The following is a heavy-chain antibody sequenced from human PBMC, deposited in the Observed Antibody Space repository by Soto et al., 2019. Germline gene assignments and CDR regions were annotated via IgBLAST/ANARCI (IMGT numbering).Heavy chain of an antibody. CDR1: GFTFSSYW. CDR3: ARDSKVYCSGGSCYSGYYYYYMDV. V-gene: IGHV3-74*01. D-gene: IGHD2-15*01. Sequence: GGSLRLSCAASGFTFSSYWMHWVRQAPGKGLVWVSRINSDGSSTSYADSVKGRFTISRDNAKNTLYLQMNSLRAEDTAVYYCARDSKVYCSGGSCYSGYYYYYMDVWGKGTTVTVSS. CDR2: INSDGSST. J-gene: IGHJ6*03.